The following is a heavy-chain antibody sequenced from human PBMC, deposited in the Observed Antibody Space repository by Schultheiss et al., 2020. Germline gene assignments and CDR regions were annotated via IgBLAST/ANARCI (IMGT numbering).Heavy chain of an antibody. D-gene: IGHD3-10*01. Sequence: SETLSLTCTVSGGSISSGGYYWSWIRQPPGKGLEWIGYIYYSGSTYYNPSLKSRVTISVDTSKNQFSLKLSSVTAADTAVYYCARDVYGSGTGFDCWGQGTLVTVAS. CDR1: GGSISSGGYY. CDR3: ARDVYGSGTGFDC. V-gene: IGHV4-30-4*01. CDR2: IYYSGST. J-gene: IGHJ4*02.